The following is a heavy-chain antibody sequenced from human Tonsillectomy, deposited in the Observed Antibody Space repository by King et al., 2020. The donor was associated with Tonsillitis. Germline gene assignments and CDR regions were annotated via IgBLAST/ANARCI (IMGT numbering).Heavy chain of an antibody. J-gene: IGHJ5*02. Sequence: QLQESGPGLVKPSQTLSLTCTVSGGSFAGTSYYWGWFRQPPGKGLEWIGSVYYSGDTYYNPSLKSRVTISVDTSKDPFSLKLSSVTAADTAVYYCARCNYDFWSGYYNTWGFDPWGQGTLVTVSS. CDR1: GGSFAGTSYY. CDR2: VYYSGDT. CDR3: ARCNYDFWSGYYNTWGFDP. D-gene: IGHD3-3*01. V-gene: IGHV4-39*01.